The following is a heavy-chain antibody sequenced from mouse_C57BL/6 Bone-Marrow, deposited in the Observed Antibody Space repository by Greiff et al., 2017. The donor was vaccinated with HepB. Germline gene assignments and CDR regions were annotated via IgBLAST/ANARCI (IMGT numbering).Heavy chain of an antibody. J-gene: IGHJ3*01. CDR2: IDPADSYT. CDR3: ARRYYGSSWAD. D-gene: IGHD1-1*01. Sequence: QVQLQQPGAELVRPGTSVKLSCKASGYTFTSYWMHWVKQRPGQGLEWIGVIDPADSYTNYNQKFKGKATLTVDTSSSTAYMQLSSLTSEAAAVYYCARRYYGSSWADWGQGPLVTVSA. V-gene: IGHV1-59*01. CDR1: GYTFTSYW.